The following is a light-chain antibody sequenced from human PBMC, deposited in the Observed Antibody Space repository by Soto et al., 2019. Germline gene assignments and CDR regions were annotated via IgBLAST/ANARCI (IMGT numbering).Light chain of an antibody. V-gene: IGKV1-27*01. J-gene: IGKJ1*01. CDR2: AAS. Sequence: DVQMTQSPSSLSASLGDRVTITCRASQGIKKYVAWYQQKPGKVPKLLIYAASTLQSGVPSRFSGSGSGTDFTLTISSLQPEDVATYYCQKYDSAPWAFGQGTKVEIK. CDR3: QKYDSAPWA. CDR1: QGIKKY.